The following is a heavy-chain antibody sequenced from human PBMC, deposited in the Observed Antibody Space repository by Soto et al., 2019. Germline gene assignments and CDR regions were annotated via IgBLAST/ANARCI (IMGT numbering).Heavy chain of an antibody. Sequence: EVQLLESGGGLVQPGGSLRLSCAVSGFTFSNYVMSWVRQAPGKGLEWVSAITGSGGTFYADSVRGRFTISRDNSKTPLYLQMNSLRAGDTAVYYCAKEAATGAFSTYEVFDYWGQGTLVTVSS. CDR1: GFTFSNYV. V-gene: IGHV3-23*01. D-gene: IGHD4-4*01. CDR3: AKEAATGAFSTYEVFDY. J-gene: IGHJ4*02. CDR2: ITGSGGT.